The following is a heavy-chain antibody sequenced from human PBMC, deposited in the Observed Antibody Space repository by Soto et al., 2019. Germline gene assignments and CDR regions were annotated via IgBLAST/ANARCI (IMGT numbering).Heavy chain of an antibody. Sequence: ASVKVSCKASGYTFTSYGIHWVRQAPGQRLEWTGWINAGNGNTKYSAKFQGRVTITRDTSASTAYLELSSLGSEDTAVYYCARDPNYSSAYYHHYYYGMDVWGQGTTVTAP. D-gene: IGHD3-22*01. CDR2: INAGNGNT. J-gene: IGHJ6*02. CDR1: GYTFTSYG. V-gene: IGHV1-3*01. CDR3: ARDPNYSSAYYHHYYYGMDV.